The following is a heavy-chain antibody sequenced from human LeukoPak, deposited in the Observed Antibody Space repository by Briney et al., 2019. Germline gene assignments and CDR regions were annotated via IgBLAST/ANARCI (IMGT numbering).Heavy chain of an antibody. V-gene: IGHV3-30*04. J-gene: IGHJ6*02. CDR2: ISYDGSNK. CDR3: ARGYDILTGYFYYYYYGMDV. CDR1: GFTFSSYA. D-gene: IGHD3-9*01. Sequence: GRSLRLSCAASGFTFSSYAMRWVRQAPGKGLEWVAVISYDGSNKYYADSVKGRFTISRDNSKNTLYLQMNSLRAEDTAVYYCARGYDILTGYFYYYYYGMDVWGQGTTVTVS.